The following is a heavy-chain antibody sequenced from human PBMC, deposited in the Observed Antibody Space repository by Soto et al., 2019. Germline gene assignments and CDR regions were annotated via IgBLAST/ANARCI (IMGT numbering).Heavy chain of an antibody. J-gene: IGHJ3*01. CDR3: ARLAFASNDWYFGALDV. CDR1: GYTFSNFG. Sequence: QVQLVQSGPEAKQPGASVRVSCKASGYTFSNFGISWVRQAPGQGPEWMGWISTADGNTNYAQRLHERVTMTTDTSTATAYMEIRGLTLDDRAVYYCARLAFASNDWYFGALDVWGQGTLVTVSS. V-gene: IGHV1-18*04. CDR2: ISTADGNT. D-gene: IGHD2-21*01.